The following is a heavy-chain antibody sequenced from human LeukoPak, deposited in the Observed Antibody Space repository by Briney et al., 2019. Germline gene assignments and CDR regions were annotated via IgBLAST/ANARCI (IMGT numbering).Heavy chain of an antibody. CDR2: ISGSGATI. Sequence: GGSLRLSCVASGFTFSNYEMNWVRQAPGKGLEWLSYISGSGATIYYADSVNGRFTISRDNAKHSLYLHMNSLRAEDTAVYYCARVSYYGSGSWFEPWGQGTLVTVSS. V-gene: IGHV3-48*03. CDR3: ARVSYYGSGSWFEP. CDR1: GFTFSNYE. J-gene: IGHJ5*02. D-gene: IGHD3-10*01.